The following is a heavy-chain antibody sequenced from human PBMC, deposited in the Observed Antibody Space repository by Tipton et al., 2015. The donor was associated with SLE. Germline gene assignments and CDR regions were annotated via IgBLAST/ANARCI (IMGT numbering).Heavy chain of an antibody. Sequence: QLVQSGAEVKKPGESLKISCKGSGYSFTSYWIAWVRQTPGKGLEWMGFIHPGDSDTRDSPPFQGQVNSSADKPASTAYLQGSSLKASDTAMYYCARLITVGAKEARGFDYWGQGTLVTVSS. CDR1: GYSFTSYW. J-gene: IGHJ4*02. D-gene: IGHD4/OR15-4a*01. CDR3: ARLITVGAKEARGFDY. V-gene: IGHV5-51*01. CDR2: IHPGDSDT.